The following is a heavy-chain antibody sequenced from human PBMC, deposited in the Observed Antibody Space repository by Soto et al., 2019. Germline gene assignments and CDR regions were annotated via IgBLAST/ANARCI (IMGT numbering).Heavy chain of an antibody. V-gene: IGHV6-1*01. CDR1: GDSVSSNHAT. CDR2: TYYRSKWYY. Sequence: PSQTLSLTCAISGDSVSSNHATWDWIRQSPSRGLEWLGRTYYRSKWYYDYALSVKSRITINPDTSNNQLSLQLNSVTPDDTGVYYCMHYYGDSYSTDSWGQGTLVTVSS. J-gene: IGHJ4*02. D-gene: IGHD3-10*01. CDR3: MHYYGDSYSTDS.